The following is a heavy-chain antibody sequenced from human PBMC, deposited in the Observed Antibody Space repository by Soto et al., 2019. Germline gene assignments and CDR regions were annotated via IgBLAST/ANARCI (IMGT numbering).Heavy chain of an antibody. CDR3: ARLDGVAVAYCGGDCYSDAEYFQH. J-gene: IGHJ1*01. D-gene: IGHD2-21*01. CDR2: IYPGDSDT. Sequence: GESLKISCKGSGYSFTSYWIGWVRQMPGKGLEWMGIIYPGDSDTRYSPSFQGQVTISAGKSISTAYLQWSSLKASDTAMYYCARLDGVAVAYCGGDCYSDAEYFQHWGQGTLVTVSS. CDR1: GYSFTSYW. V-gene: IGHV5-51*01.